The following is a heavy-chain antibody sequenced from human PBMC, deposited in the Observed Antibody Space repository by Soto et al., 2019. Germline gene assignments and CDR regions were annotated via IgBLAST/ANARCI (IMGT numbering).Heavy chain of an antibody. J-gene: IGHJ6*02. CDR3: AKGSGQSGNYYYGMDV. CDR2: ISGSGGST. Sequence: EVQLLESGGGLVQPGGSLRLSCAASGFTFSSYAMSWVRQAPGKGLEWVSAISGSGGSTYSADSVKSRFTISRDNSKNTLYLQMNSLRAEDTAVYYGAKGSGQSGNYYYGMDVCGQGTTVTVS. CDR1: GFTFSSYA. V-gene: IGHV3-23*01. D-gene: IGHD3-10*01.